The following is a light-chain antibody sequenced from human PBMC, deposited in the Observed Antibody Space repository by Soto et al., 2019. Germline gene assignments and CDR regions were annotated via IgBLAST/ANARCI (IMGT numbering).Light chain of an antibody. V-gene: IGLV1-47*01. Sequence: QSVLTQPPSASGTPGQRVTISCSGSSSNIGNNYVFWYQRLPGTAPKLLIYRNNQRPSGVPDRFSGSKSGASASLAISGLRSEDEADYSCAAWDDSLSGWVFGGGTKLTVL. CDR1: SSNIGNNY. CDR3: AAWDDSLSGWV. CDR2: RNN. J-gene: IGLJ3*02.